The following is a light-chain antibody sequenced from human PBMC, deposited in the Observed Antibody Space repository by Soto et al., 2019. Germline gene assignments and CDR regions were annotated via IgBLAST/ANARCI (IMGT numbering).Light chain of an antibody. J-gene: IGKJ2*01. CDR2: GAS. V-gene: IGKV3-20*01. Sequence: EIVLTQSPGTLSLSPGERATLSCRASQSVSSSYLAWYQHKPGQAPRLLIYGASSRATGIPDRFSGSGSGTDSTLTISRLEPEDFAVYYCQQYGRTPYTFGQGTKLEIK. CDR1: QSVSSSY. CDR3: QQYGRTPYT.